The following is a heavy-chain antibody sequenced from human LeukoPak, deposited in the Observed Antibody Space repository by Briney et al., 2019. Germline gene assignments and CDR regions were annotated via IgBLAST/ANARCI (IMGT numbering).Heavy chain of an antibody. D-gene: IGHD5-12*01. CDR3: APYRSSIIDS. CDR2: ITNNGGST. J-gene: IGHJ4*02. CDR1: GFTFSSYA. Sequence: PGGSLRLSCAASGFTFSSYAMYWVRQAPGKGLEWVSSITNNGGSTYYVDSVKGRFTISRDNSKNVLYLQMNSLRAEDTAVYYCAPYRSSIIDSWGQGSLVSVSS. V-gene: IGHV3-23*01.